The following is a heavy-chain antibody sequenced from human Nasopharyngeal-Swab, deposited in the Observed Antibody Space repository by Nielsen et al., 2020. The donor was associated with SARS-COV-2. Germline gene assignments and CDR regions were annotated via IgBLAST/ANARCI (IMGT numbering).Heavy chain of an antibody. CDR3: ARDQYSGYDSSYYYYGMDA. D-gene: IGHD5-12*01. Sequence: WVRQAPGQGLEWMGWINPNSGGTNYAQKFQGRVTMTRDTSISTAYMELSRLRSDDTAVYYCARDQYSGYDSSYYYYGMDAWGQGTTVTVSS. CDR2: INPNSGGT. J-gene: IGHJ6*02. V-gene: IGHV1-2*02.